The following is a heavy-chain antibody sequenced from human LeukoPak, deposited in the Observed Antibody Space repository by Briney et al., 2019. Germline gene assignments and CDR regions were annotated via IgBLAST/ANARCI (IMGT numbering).Heavy chain of an antibody. CDR3: ARLISGWFDP. Sequence: SETLSLTCTVSGGSISSYYWSWIRQPPGKGLEWIGYIYYSGSTNYNPSLKSRVTISVDTSKNQFSLTLSSVTAADTAVYYCARLISGWFDPWGQGTLVTVSS. J-gene: IGHJ5*02. CDR2: IYYSGST. CDR1: GGSISSYY. V-gene: IGHV4-59*08.